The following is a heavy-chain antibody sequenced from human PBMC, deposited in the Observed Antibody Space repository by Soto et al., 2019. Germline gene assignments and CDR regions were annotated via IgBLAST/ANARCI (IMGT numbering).Heavy chain of an antibody. CDR3: AAGYETGLEVFDI. Sequence: DSLKISCNGSGYPFAHYWIGLGRQMPGNGLEWMGMIFPGDSDTKKSPSLQGQITMSVDKSNSSAYLRWRSLKASDTAMYYCAAGYETGLEVFDICGQGTMVT. D-gene: IGHD1-1*01. CDR2: IFPGDSDT. V-gene: IGHV5-51*01. J-gene: IGHJ3*02. CDR1: GYPFAHYW.